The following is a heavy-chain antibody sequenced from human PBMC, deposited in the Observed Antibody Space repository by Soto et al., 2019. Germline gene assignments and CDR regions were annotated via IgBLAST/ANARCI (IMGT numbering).Heavy chain of an antibody. D-gene: IGHD7-27*01. CDR3: TRANWYSEY. CDR2: IYYNGNT. CDR1: GGSISNHY. Sequence: QVQLQESGPGLVKPSETLSLTCTVSGGSISNHYWSWIRQPPGKGLVWIGYIYYNGNTNYNPPLKSRVTTSVDTSKNQISLKLSSVTAADTAVYYCTRANWYSEYWGQGTLVTVSS. V-gene: IGHV4-59*11. J-gene: IGHJ4*02.